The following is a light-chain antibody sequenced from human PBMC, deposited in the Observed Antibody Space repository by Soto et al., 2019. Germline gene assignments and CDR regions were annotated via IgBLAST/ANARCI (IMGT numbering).Light chain of an antibody. CDR2: NNN. Sequence: QSVLPQPASASAPPGQRVTISSSGGSSNIGDNPVNWYQHLPGAAPTLLIYNNNQRPSGVPDRFPGSQSRASASLPISGLRSEDQAAYYPSTWHDTLDAYVFGTGTKVTVL. CDR1: SSNIGDNP. V-gene: IGLV1-44*01. CDR3: STWHDTLDAYV. J-gene: IGLJ1*01.